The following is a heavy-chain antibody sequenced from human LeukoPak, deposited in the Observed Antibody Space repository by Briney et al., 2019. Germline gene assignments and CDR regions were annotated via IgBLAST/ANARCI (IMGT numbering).Heavy chain of an antibody. J-gene: IGHJ6*02. CDR1: GGSISSYY. CDR3: ARHGPEQLEYYYYGTDV. D-gene: IGHD6-13*01. V-gene: IGHV4-4*07. Sequence: PSETLSLTCTVSGGSISSYYWSWVRQPAGKGLEWIGRIYASGNTNYNPSLKSRVTISVDTSKNQFSLKLSSVTAADTAVYYCARHGPEQLEYYYYGTDVWGQGTTVTVSS. CDR2: IYASGNT.